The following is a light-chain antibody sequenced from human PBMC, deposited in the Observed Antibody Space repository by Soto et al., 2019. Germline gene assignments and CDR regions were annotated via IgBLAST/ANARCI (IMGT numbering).Light chain of an antibody. V-gene: IGKV3-15*01. CDR3: LQVDVYPWT. J-gene: IGKJ1*01. CDR2: GAS. Sequence: EILMTQSPATLSVSPGERATLSCRASQSVSSNLAWYQQKPGQAPRLLIYGASTRATGIPARFSGSGSGTEFTLTISSLQPEDFATYYCLQVDVYPWTFGQGTKVDIK. CDR1: QSVSSN.